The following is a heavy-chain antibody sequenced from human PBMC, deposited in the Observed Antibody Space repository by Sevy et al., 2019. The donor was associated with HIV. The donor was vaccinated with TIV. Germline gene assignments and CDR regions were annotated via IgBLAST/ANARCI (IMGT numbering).Heavy chain of an antibody. Sequence: GGSLRLSCAASGFTVSSNYMSWVRQAPGKGLEWVSVIYSGGSTYYADSVKGRFTISRDNSKNTLSLQMNSLRAEDTAVYYCARDCSSTSCPGSDAFDIWGQGTMVTVSS. CDR1: GFTVSSNY. CDR2: IYSGGST. V-gene: IGHV3-66*02. J-gene: IGHJ3*02. D-gene: IGHD2-2*01. CDR3: ARDCSSTSCPGSDAFDI.